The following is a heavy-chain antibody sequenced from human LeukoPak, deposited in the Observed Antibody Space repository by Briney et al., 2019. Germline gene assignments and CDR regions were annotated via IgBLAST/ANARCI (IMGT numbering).Heavy chain of an antibody. Sequence: GGSLRLSCAASGFTFSTYAMTWVRQAPGKGLEWVSGLSGSGSTTYYADSVKGRFTISRDNSKNTLYLQMNSLRAGDTAIYYCARAPPYGGYYYCYYMDVWGKGTTVTVSS. CDR2: LSGSGSTT. D-gene: IGHD4/OR15-4a*01. V-gene: IGHV3-23*01. CDR3: ARAPPYGGYYYCYYMDV. J-gene: IGHJ6*03. CDR1: GFTFSTYA.